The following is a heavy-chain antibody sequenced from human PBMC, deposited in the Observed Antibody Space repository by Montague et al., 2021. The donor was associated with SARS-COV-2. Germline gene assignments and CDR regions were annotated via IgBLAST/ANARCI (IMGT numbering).Heavy chain of an antibody. CDR1: GASISSSSFF. CDR2: ISDSGST. D-gene: IGHD2-15*01. Sequence: SETLSLTCTVPGASISSSSFFWGWIRQPPGKGLEWIGYISDSGSTNYNPSLTSRVTMSVDTSKNQFSLKVNSVTAADTAVYYCARHYSATLPAVYWGQGTLVTVSS. V-gene: IGHV4-61*05. CDR3: ARHYSATLPAVY. J-gene: IGHJ4*02.